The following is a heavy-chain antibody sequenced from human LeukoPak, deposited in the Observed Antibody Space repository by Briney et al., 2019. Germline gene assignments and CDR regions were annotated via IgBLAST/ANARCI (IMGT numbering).Heavy chain of an antibody. CDR3: ASLPGYSSGWYVDLDY. J-gene: IGHJ4*02. CDR1: GFTFSSYG. D-gene: IGHD6-19*01. V-gene: IGHV3-30*03. CDR2: ISYDGSNK. Sequence: GGSLRLSCAASGFTFSSYGMHWVRQAPGKGLEWVAVISYDGSNKYYADSVKGRFTISRDNSKNTLYLQMNSLRAEDTAVYYCASLPGYSSGWYVDLDYWGQGTLVTVSS.